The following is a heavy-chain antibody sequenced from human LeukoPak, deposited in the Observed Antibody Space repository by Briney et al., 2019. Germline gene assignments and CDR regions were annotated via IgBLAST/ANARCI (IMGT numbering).Heavy chain of an antibody. CDR2: MNPNSGNT. J-gene: IGHJ1*01. Sequence: AADKVSRKPSLYTLTSYDFIRLRLATPPRLEWTGWMNPNSGNTGSAQKSQGRVTMTRNTSIRTAYMELSTLRSEVTAVYYCARGPPPYCSGDSCYSFLYFHHWGQGTLVTVSS. D-gene: IGHD2-15*01. CDR1: LYTLTSYD. V-gene: IGHV1-8*01. CDR3: ARGPPPYCSGDSCYSFLYFHH.